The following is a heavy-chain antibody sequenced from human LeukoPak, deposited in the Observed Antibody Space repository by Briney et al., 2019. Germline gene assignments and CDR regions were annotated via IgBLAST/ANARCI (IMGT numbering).Heavy chain of an antibody. CDR1: GFTFSSYA. Sequence: GGSLRLSCAASGFTFSSYAITWVRQAPGKGLEWVSTISGTGGSTYYADSVKGRFTISRDNSKNTLYLQMNSLRAEDTAVYYCAKQSYSSAGGPYWGQGTLVTVSS. V-gene: IGHV3-23*01. CDR3: AKQSYSSAGGPY. CDR2: ISGTGGST. J-gene: IGHJ4*02. D-gene: IGHD6-19*01.